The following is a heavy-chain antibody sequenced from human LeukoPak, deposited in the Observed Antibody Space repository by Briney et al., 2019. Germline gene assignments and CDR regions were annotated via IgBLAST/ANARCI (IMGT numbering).Heavy chain of an antibody. CDR1: GGSISSYY. Sequence: TSETLSLTCTVSGGSISSYYWSWIRQPPGKGLEWIGYIYYSGSTNYNPSLKSRVTISVDTSKNQFSLKLSSVTAADTAVYYCARCWGDIVVPSWYFDLWGRGTLVTVSS. V-gene: IGHV4-59*08. CDR3: ARCWGDIVVPSWYFDL. J-gene: IGHJ2*01. D-gene: IGHD5-12*01. CDR2: IYYSGST.